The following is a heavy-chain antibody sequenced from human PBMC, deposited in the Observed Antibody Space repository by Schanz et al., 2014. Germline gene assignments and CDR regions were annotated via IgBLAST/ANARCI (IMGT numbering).Heavy chain of an antibody. CDR2: IRSDGSNE. CDR3: AVLGGFGELPLDY. J-gene: IGHJ4*02. CDR1: GFTFSFSG. D-gene: IGHD3-10*01. V-gene: IGHV3-30*02. Sequence: QVQLVESGGGVVQPGGSLRLSCAASGFTFSFSGMQWVRQAPCKGLEWVAFIRSDGSNENYADSVRGRFTISRDNSKNTLYLQMNSLRAEDTAVYYCAVLGGFGELPLDYRGQGTLVTVSS.